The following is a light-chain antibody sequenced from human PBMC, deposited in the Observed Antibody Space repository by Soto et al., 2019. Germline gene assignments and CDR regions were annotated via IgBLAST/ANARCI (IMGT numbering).Light chain of an antibody. Sequence: AIQMTQSPSSLSASVGDRVTITCRASQGIRNDLGWYQQKPGKAPKFLIYAASSLQSGVPSRFSVSGSGTDFTLTINSLQPEDFATYYCLQDYNFPYTFGQGTKLEIK. V-gene: IGKV1-6*01. CDR2: AAS. CDR1: QGIRND. J-gene: IGKJ2*01. CDR3: LQDYNFPYT.